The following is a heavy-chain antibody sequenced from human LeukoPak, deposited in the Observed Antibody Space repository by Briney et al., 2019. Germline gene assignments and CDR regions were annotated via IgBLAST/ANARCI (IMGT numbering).Heavy chain of an antibody. CDR2: IYHSGST. CDR1: GGSISSSNW. Sequence: PSGTLSLTCAVSGGSISSSNWWSWVRQPPGKGLEWIGQIYHSGSTNYNPSLKSRVTISVDESKNQFSLKLRSVTAADTAVYYCARPLSLGYCSGGSCYGRGAWFDRWGQGTLVTVSS. D-gene: IGHD2-15*01. CDR3: ARPLSLGYCSGGSCYGRGAWFDR. J-gene: IGHJ5*02. V-gene: IGHV4-4*02.